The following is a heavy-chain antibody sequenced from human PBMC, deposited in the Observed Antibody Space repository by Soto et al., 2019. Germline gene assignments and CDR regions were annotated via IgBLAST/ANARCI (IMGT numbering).Heavy chain of an antibody. CDR1: GYTFTSYG. V-gene: IGHV1-18*04. Sequence: ASVKVSCKASGYTFTSYGISWVRQAPGQGLEWMGWISAYNGNTNYAQKLQGRVTMTTNTSTSTAYMELRSLRSDDTAVYYCARGSQRYYDFWSGPSVKYYYYYGMDVWGQGTTVTVSS. D-gene: IGHD3-3*01. CDR2: ISAYNGNT. CDR3: ARGSQRYYDFWSGPSVKYYYYYGMDV. J-gene: IGHJ6*02.